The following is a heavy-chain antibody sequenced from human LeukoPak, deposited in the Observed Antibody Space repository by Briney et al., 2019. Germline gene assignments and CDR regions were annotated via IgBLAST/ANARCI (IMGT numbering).Heavy chain of an antibody. J-gene: IGHJ4*02. D-gene: IGHD3-10*01. CDR2: IYSGGST. Sequence: GSLRLSCAASGFTVSSNYMSWVRQAPGKGLEWVSVIYSGGSTYYADSVKGRFTISRDNSKNTLYLQMNSLRAEDTAVYYCARMAVVRGVPFDYWGQGTLVTVSS. CDR3: ARMAVVRGVPFDY. CDR1: GFTVSSNY. V-gene: IGHV3-66*01.